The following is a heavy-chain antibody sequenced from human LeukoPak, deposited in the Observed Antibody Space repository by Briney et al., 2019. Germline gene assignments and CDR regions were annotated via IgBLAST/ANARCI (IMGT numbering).Heavy chain of an antibody. CDR1: GGSFSGYY. V-gene: IGHV4-34*01. CDR2: INHSGSP. D-gene: IGHD2-15*01. CDR3: VDGGSQFDY. Sequence: PSETLSLTCAVYGGSFSGYYWSWIRQPPGKGLEWIGEINHSGSPNYNPSLKSRVTISIDTSKNQFSLKLSPVTAADTAVYYCVDGGSQFDYWGQGTLVTVSS. J-gene: IGHJ4*02.